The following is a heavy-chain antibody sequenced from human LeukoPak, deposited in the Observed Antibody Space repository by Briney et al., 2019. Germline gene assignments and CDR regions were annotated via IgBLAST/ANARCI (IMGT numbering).Heavy chain of an antibody. J-gene: IGHJ4*02. CDR3: ARDRAIGGFDY. Sequence: GASVKVSCKASGGTFSSYAISWVRRAPGQGLEWMGRIIPIFGTANYAQKFQGRVTITTDESTSTAYMELSSLRSEDTAVYYCARDRAIGGFDYWGQGTLVTVSS. D-gene: IGHD1-26*01. V-gene: IGHV1-69*05. CDR2: IIPIFGTA. CDR1: GGTFSSYA.